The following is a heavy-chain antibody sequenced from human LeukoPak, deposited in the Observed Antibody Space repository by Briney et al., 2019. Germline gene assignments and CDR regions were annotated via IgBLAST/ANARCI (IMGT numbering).Heavy chain of an antibody. CDR1: GDSINSYY. Sequence: PSETLSLTCTVSGDSINSYYWAWIRQPPGKGLEWIGFIHYSGSTTYNPSLKSRVTISVDTSKNQFSLKLSSVTAADTAVYYCARAHYDFWSGYGNWFDPWGQGTLVTVSS. CDR2: IHYSGST. V-gene: IGHV4-59*12. J-gene: IGHJ5*02. CDR3: ARAHYDFWSGYGNWFDP. D-gene: IGHD3-3*01.